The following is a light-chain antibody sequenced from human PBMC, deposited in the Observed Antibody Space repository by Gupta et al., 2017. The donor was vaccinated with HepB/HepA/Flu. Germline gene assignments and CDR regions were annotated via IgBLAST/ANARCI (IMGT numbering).Light chain of an antibody. CDR3: QQYDSYPYT. Sequence: DIQMTQSPSSLSASEGDRLTITCRADQDISDNLAWFQQKPGKAPRSLIFFASTLHSGVPSRFSGSGSGTHFTVTISSLQPEDSAIYYCQQYDSYPYTFGQGTKLEIK. CDR2: FAS. CDR1: QDISDN. J-gene: IGKJ2*01. V-gene: IGKV1-16*01.